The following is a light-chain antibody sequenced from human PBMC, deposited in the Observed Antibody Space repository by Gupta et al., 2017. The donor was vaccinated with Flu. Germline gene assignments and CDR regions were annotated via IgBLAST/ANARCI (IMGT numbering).Light chain of an antibody. Sequence: DIQMTQSPSSLSASVGDRFTITCRASQGISNYLAWYQQKPGKGPKLLIYAASTLQSGVTSRFSGGGAGKDFTLTIISPQHEDGAYCYVQNDNSANFFGPGTKVDIK. CDR3: QNDNSANF. J-gene: IGKJ3*01. CDR2: AAS. CDR1: QGISNY. V-gene: IGKV1-27*01.